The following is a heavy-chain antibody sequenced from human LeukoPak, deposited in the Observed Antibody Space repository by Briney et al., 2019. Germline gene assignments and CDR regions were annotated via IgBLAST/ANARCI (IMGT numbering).Heavy chain of an antibody. CDR2: INSDGSST. CDR3: ARDPRAYIFRHYNWFDP. J-gene: IGHJ5*02. CDR1: GFTFSSYW. V-gene: IGHV3-74*01. D-gene: IGHD3-9*01. Sequence: PGGSLRLSCAASGFTFSSYWMHWVRQAPGKGLVWVSRINSDGSSTSYADSVKGRFTISRDNAKNTLYLQMNSLRAEDTAVYYCARDPRAYIFRHYNWFDPWGQGTLVTVSS.